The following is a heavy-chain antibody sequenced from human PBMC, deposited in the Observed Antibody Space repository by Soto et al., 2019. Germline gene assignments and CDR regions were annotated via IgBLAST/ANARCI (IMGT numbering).Heavy chain of an antibody. V-gene: IGHV3-21*01. D-gene: IGHD6-13*01. CDR3: ARGTAAAGRSAFDI. CDR2: ISSSSSYI. Sequence: PGGSLRLSCAASGFTFSSYSMNWVRQAPGKGLEWVSSISSSSSYIYYADSVKGRFTISRDNAKNSLYLQMNSLRAEDTAVYYCARGTAAAGRSAFDIWGQGTMVTVSS. J-gene: IGHJ3*02. CDR1: GFTFSSYS.